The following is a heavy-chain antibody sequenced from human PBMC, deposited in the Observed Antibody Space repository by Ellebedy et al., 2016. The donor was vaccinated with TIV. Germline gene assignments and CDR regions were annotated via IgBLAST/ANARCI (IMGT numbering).Heavy chain of an antibody. Sequence: PGGSLRLSCAASGFTFSSYSMNWVRQAPGKGLEWVSAISGSGGSTYYADSVKGRFTISRDNSKNTLYLQMNSLKTEDTAVYYCTTTHYVWGRPIPWGQGTLVTVSS. V-gene: IGHV3-23*01. J-gene: IGHJ5*02. CDR3: TTTHYVWGRPIP. CDR1: GFTFSSYS. CDR2: ISGSGGST. D-gene: IGHD3-16*01.